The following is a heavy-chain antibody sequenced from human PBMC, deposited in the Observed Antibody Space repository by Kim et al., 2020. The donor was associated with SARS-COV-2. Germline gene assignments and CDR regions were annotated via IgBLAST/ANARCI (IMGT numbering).Heavy chain of an antibody. V-gene: IGHV3-7*01. CDR3: ARDNWYAFDI. Sequence: GGSLRLSCAVSGFTVNNNWMSWLRQTPGKGLEWVSNIKQDGSEKYYVDSVKGRFTISRDNAKSSLYLQMNSLRAEDTAVYYCARDNWYAFDIWGQGTMV. CDR1: GFTVNNNW. J-gene: IGHJ3*02. D-gene: IGHD1-20*01. CDR2: IKQDGSEK.